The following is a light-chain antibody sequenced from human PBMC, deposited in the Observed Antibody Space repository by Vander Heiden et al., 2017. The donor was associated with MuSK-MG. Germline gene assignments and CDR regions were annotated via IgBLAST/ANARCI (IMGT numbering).Light chain of an antibody. Sequence: QSALTQPASVSGSPGQSIAISCTGSNRDIVDSKYVSCYQHHPAKPPNLMIYDVTQRPAGVSDRFFGPKSGNTASLTISGHRAEDDADYYCMSATSSNNPLFGGGTKLTVL. CDR1: NRDIVDSKY. CDR2: DVT. J-gene: IGLJ2*01. CDR3: MSATSSNNPL. V-gene: IGLV2-14*03.